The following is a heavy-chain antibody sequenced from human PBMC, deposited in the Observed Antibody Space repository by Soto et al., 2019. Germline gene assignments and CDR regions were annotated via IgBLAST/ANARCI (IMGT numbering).Heavy chain of an antibody. CDR1: GASISVFY. D-gene: IGHD1-1*01. CDR2: IYATGTT. J-gene: IGHJ5*02. V-gene: IGHV4-4*07. CDR3: VRDGTKNLRDWFDP. Sequence: SETLSLTCTVSGASISVFYWSLIRKSAGKGLEWIGRIYATGTTDYNPSLKSRVMMSVDTSKKQFSLKLRSVTAADTAVYYCVRDGTKNLRDWFDPWGQGFSVTVSX.